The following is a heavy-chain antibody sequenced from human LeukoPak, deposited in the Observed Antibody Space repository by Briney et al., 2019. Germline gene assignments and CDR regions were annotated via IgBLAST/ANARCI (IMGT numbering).Heavy chain of an antibody. J-gene: IGHJ1*01. Sequence: PGGSLRLSCAASGFTFSNYAMNWVRQAPGKGLEWVSSISSSSSHIYYADSVKGRFTISRDNAKNTLFLQMNSLRAEDTAIYYCAKPVDGASVQRYFQHWGQGTLVTVSS. CDR1: GFTFSNYA. CDR2: ISSSSSHI. V-gene: IGHV3-21*04. D-gene: IGHD1-1*01. CDR3: AKPVDGASVQRYFQH.